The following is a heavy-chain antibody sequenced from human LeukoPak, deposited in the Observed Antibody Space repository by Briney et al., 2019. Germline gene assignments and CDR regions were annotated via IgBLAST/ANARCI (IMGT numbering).Heavy chain of an antibody. CDR2: ISSSGITI. Sequence: PGGSLRLSCAASGFTFSSYEMNWVRQAPGKGLEWVSYISSSGITIYYAGSVKGRFTISRDNAKNSLNRQMNSLRAEDTAVYYCASSITMVRVFDYWGQGTLVTVSS. CDR1: GFTFSSYE. D-gene: IGHD3-10*01. V-gene: IGHV3-48*03. CDR3: ASSITMVRVFDY. J-gene: IGHJ4*02.